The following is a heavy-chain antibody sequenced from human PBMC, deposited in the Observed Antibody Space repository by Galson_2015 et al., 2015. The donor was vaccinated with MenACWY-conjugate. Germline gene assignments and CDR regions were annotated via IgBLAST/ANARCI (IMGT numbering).Heavy chain of an antibody. J-gene: IGHJ6*03. V-gene: IGHV3-30*02. Sequence: SLRLSCAASGFTFSSYGMHWVRQAPGKGLEWVAFIRYDGSNKYYADSVKGRFTISRDNSKNTLYLQMNSLRAEDTAVYYCAKVVSIAAAGRFATYYYYYMDVWGKGTTVTVSS. CDR3: AKVVSIAAAGRFATYYYYYMDV. D-gene: IGHD6-13*01. CDR2: IRYDGSNK. CDR1: GFTFSSYG.